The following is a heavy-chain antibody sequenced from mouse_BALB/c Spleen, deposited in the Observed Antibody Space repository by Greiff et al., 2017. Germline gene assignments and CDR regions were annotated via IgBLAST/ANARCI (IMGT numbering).Heavy chain of an antibody. J-gene: IGHJ4*01. V-gene: IGHV3-2*02. CDR1: GYSITSDYA. CDR3: ARWVYGPLYYYAMDY. CDR2: ISYSGST. D-gene: IGHD1-1*02. Sequence: DVQLVESGPGLVKPSQSLSLTCTVTGYSITSDYAWNWIRQFPGNKLEWMGYISYSGSTSYNPSLKSRISITRDTSKNQFFLQLNSVTTEDTATYYCARWVYGPLYYYAMDYWGQGTSVTVSS.